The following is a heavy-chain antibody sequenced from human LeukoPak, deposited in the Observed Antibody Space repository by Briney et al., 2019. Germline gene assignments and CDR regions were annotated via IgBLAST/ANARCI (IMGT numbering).Heavy chain of an antibody. CDR2: INHSGST. CDR1: GGSFSGYY. D-gene: IGHD2-21*01. Sequence: TSETLSLTCAVYGGSFSGYYWSWIRQPPGKGLEWIGEINHSGSTNYNPSLKSRVTISVDTSKNQFSLKLSSVTAADTAVYYCARYVTPGRRRLWNWFDPWGQGTLVTVSS. V-gene: IGHV4-34*01. J-gene: IGHJ5*02. CDR3: ARYVTPGRRRLWNWFDP.